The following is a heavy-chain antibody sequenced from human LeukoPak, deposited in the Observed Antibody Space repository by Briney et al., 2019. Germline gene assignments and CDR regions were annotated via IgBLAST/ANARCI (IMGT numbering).Heavy chain of an antibody. CDR3: ARDQYYYDSSGYSYFDY. Sequence: SETLSLTCTVSGGSISSGSYYWSWIRQPAGKGLEWIGRIYTSGSNNYTPSLKSRVTISVDTSKKQFSLKLSSVTAADTAVYYCARDQYYYDSSGYSYFDYWGQGTLVTVSS. CDR1: GGSISSGSYY. CDR2: IYTSGSN. D-gene: IGHD3-22*01. V-gene: IGHV4-61*02. J-gene: IGHJ4*02.